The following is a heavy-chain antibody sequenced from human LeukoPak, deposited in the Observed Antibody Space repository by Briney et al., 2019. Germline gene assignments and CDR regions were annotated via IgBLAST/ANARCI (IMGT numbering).Heavy chain of an antibody. CDR3: ARQEPTHLGYYCMDV. V-gene: IGHV4-39*01. CDR2: IYYSGST. D-gene: IGHD2-15*01. J-gene: IGHJ6*03. CDR1: GGSISSSSYY. Sequence: SETLSLTCTVSGGSISSSSYYWGWLRQPPGKGLEWIGSIYYSGSTYYNPSLKSRVTISVDTSKNQFSLKLSSVTAADTAVYYCARQEPTHLGYYCMDVWGKGTTVTVSS.